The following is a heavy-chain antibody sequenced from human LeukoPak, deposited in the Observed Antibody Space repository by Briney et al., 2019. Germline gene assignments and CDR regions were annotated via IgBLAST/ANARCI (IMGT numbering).Heavy chain of an antibody. CDR1: GGSISSSSYY. V-gene: IGHV4-39*07. J-gene: IGHJ3*02. D-gene: IGHD3-3*01. CDR2: IYYSGST. CDR3: ARDAPHYDFWSGYYIDAFDI. Sequence: ASETLSLTCTVSGGSISSSSYYWGCIRQPPGKGLEWIGSIYYSGSTYYNPSLKSRVTISVDTSKNQFSLKLSSVTAADTAVYYCARDAPHYDFWSGYYIDAFDIWGQGTMVTVSS.